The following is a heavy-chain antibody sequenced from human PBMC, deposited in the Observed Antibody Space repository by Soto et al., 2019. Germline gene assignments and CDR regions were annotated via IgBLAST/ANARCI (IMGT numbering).Heavy chain of an antibody. J-gene: IGHJ5*02. CDR3: VRMASSGTLNWFDP. CDR2: MNPNSGNT. V-gene: IGHV1-8*01. Sequence: ASVKVSCKASESTFMNYEISWVRQATGQGLEWMGLMNPNSGNTGYALKFQGRVSMTRNTSIYTVYLELSSLASDDTAVYYCVRMASSGTLNWFDPWGQGTLGTVSS. CDR1: ESTFMNYE. D-gene: IGHD1-1*01.